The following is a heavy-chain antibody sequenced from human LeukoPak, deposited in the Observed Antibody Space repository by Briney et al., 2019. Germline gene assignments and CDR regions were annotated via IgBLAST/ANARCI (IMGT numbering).Heavy chain of an antibody. CDR3: AKSLSGGGYYFEY. D-gene: IGHD3-10*01. J-gene: IGHJ4*02. V-gene: IGHV3-23*01. CDR2: ISDSGGST. Sequence: GGSLRLSCAASGFTVSSNYMSWVRQAPGKGLEWVSGISDSGGSTYYADSVKGRFTISRDSSKNTLYLQMNSLRAEDTAVYYCAKSLSGGGYYFEYWGQGTLVTVSS. CDR1: GFTVSSNY.